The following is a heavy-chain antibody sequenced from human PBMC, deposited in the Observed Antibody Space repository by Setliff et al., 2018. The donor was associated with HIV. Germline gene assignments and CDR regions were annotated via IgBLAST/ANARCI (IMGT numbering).Heavy chain of an antibody. V-gene: IGHV4-59*01. J-gene: IGHJ4*02. D-gene: IGHD3-10*01. CDR1: GGSMNNYY. Sequence: SETLSLTCTVSGGSMNNYYWNWIRQTPGKGLEWIGYIYENAYAHYTVSLRSRVTVSMDTSKNQFSLTLRSVTAADRAVYYCARVQMHRGVVSWSLYYFDYWGQGALVTVSS. CDR3: ARVQMHRGVVSWSLYYFDY. CDR2: IYENAYA.